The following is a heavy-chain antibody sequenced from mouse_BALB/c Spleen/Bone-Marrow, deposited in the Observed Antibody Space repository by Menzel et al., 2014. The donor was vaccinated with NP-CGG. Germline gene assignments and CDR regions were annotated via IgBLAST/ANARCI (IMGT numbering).Heavy chain of an antibody. CDR1: GFTFSSYG. V-gene: IGHV5-6-5*01. CDR3: AGKGWLLFDY. Sequence: DVKLVESGGGLVKPGGSLKLSCAASGFTFSSYGMSWVRQNPEKRLEWVASISGGGSTYYPDNVKGRFTISRDNARNILYLQMSGLRSEDTAMYYCAGKGWLLFDYWGQGTTLTVSS. CDR2: ISGGGST. J-gene: IGHJ2*01. D-gene: IGHD2-3*01.